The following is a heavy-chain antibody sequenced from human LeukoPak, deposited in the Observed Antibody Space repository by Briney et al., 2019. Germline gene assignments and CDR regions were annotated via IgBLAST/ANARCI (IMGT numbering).Heavy chain of an antibody. CDR2: ISFDGNDN. D-gene: IGHD1-7*01. Sequence: GGSLRLSCAASGFTFSKYDMNWVRQAPGKGLEWVAVISFDGNDNYYADSVKGRFTISRDNSKSDLFLQMNSLRTEDTALYYCAKARLPTNNWYSDSFDSWGQGTLVTVS. V-gene: IGHV3-30*18. CDR1: GFTFSKYD. J-gene: IGHJ3*01. CDR3: AKARLPTNNWYSDSFDS.